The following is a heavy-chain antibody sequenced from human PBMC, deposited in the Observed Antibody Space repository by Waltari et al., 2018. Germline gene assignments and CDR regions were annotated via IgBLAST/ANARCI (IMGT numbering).Heavy chain of an antibody. Sequence: QVQLQESGPGLVKPSQTLSLTCTVSGGSISSGSYSWIWIRQPAGKGLEWIGYIYTSGRTNYNPSLKSRVTISVDTSKNQFSLKLSSVTAADTAVYYCARDDIVGGFDYWGQGTLVTVSS. CDR1: GGSISSGSYS. D-gene: IGHD1-26*01. CDR3: ARDDIVGGFDY. CDR2: IYTSGRT. J-gene: IGHJ4*02. V-gene: IGHV4-61*09.